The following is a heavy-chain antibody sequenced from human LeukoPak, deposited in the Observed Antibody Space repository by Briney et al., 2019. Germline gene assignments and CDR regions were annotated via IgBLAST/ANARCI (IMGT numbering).Heavy chain of an antibody. V-gene: IGHV5-51*01. J-gene: IGHJ5*02. CDR1: GYSFTSYW. Sequence: GESLKISCKGSGYSFTSYWIGWVRQMPGKGLEWMGIIYPGDSDTRYSPSFQGQVTISADKSISTAYLQWSSLKASDTAVYYCARHVGIAAAGNWFDPWGQGTLVTVSS. D-gene: IGHD6-13*01. CDR3: ARHVGIAAAGNWFDP. CDR2: IYPGDSDT.